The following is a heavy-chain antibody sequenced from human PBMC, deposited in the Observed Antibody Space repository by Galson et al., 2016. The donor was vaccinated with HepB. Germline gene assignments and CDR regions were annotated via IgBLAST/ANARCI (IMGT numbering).Heavy chain of an antibody. Sequence: SVKVSCKASGGTFSSYVITWVRQAPGQGLEWMGGIIPIFGTAKYAQKFQGRVTVTADESTGTAYMELSGLRSEDTAVCYCASRPPDYCSGGSCYLDYWGQGTLITVSS. CDR2: IIPIFGTA. D-gene: IGHD2-15*01. J-gene: IGHJ4*02. CDR3: ASRPPDYCSGGSCYLDY. V-gene: IGHV1-69*13. CDR1: GGTFSSYV.